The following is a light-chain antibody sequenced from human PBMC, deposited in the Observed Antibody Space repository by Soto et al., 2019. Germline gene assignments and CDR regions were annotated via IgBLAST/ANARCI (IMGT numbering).Light chain of an antibody. J-gene: IGLJ2*01. CDR3: QSYDSSLSAVL. CDR2: SNS. Sequence: QSVLTQPPSVSGAPGQRVTISCTGSSSNIGAGYDVHWYQQLPGTAPKLLIYSNSNRPSGVPDRFSGSKSGTSASLAITGLQAEDEADYYCQSYDSSLSAVLFGRGTKLTVL. CDR1: SSNIGAGYD. V-gene: IGLV1-40*01.